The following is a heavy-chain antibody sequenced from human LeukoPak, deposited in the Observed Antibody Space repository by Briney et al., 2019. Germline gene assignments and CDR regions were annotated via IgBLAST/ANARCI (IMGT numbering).Heavy chain of an antibody. V-gene: IGHV1-2*02. J-gene: IGHJ4*02. CDR3: ARGAHYHDSSEGYDY. CDR2: INPNSGGT. Sequence: ASAMVSCKASGYTFTGYYMHWVRQAPGQGLEWMGWINPNSGGTNYAQKFQGRVTMTRDTSISTAYMELSRPRSDDTAVYYCARGAHYHDSSEGYDYWGQGTLVTVSS. D-gene: IGHD3-22*01. CDR1: GYTFTGYY.